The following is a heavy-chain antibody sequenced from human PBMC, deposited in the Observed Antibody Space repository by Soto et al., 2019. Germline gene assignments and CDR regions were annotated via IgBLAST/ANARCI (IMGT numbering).Heavy chain of an antibody. CDR2: IIPILGIA. D-gene: IGHD6-13*01. V-gene: IGHV1-69*02. CDR1: GGTFSSYT. Sequence: QVQLVQSGAEVKKPGSSVKVSCKASGGTFSSYTISWVRQAPGQGLEWMGRIIPILGIANYAQKFQGRVQITSDKSTSTAYKELSSLRSEDTAVYYCASGFNEQQLVDYYYCMDVWGQGTTVTVSS. J-gene: IGHJ6*02. CDR3: ASGFNEQQLVDYYYCMDV.